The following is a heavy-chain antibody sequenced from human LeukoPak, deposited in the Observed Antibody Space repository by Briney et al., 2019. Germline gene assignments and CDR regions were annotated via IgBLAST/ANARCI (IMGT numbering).Heavy chain of an antibody. V-gene: IGHV1-2*02. Sequence: ASVKVSCKASGYTFTGYYMHWVRQAPGQGLEWMGWINPNSGGTNYAQKFQGRVTMTRDTSISTDYMELTRLRSDDTAVYYCARSRIVVVPAAKGACDIWGQGTMVTVSS. CDR2: INPNSGGT. J-gene: IGHJ3*02. D-gene: IGHD2-2*01. CDR1: GYTFTGYY. CDR3: ARSRIVVVPAAKGACDI.